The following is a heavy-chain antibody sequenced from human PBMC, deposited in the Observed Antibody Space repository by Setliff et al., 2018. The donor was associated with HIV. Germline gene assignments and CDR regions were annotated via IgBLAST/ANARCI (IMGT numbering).Heavy chain of an antibody. J-gene: IGHJ4*02. Sequence: ASVKVSCKASGYTFTSYGITWVRQAPGQGLEWMGWISGYNGNTDYAQNLQGRVTMTTDTSTSTAYMELRSLGSDDTAVYYCARVWDVAVTLVYWGQGTLVTVSS. CDR3: ARVWDVAVTLVY. D-gene: IGHD2-15*01. CDR1: GYTFTSYG. V-gene: IGHV1-18*01. CDR2: ISGYNGNT.